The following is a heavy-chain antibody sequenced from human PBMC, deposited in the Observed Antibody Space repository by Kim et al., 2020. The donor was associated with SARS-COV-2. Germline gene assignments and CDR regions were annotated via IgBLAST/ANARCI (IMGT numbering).Heavy chain of an antibody. CDR3: ARVRNSNGFGELDV. J-gene: IGHJ6*02. CDR1: GYTFTSYG. D-gene: IGHD3-10*01. V-gene: IGHV1-18*01. Sequence: ASVKVSCKAPGYTFTSYGISWVRQAPGQGLEWMGWISAYNGNTNYAQKLQGRVTMTTDTSTSTAYMELRSLRSDDTAVYYCARVRNSNGFGELDVWGQGTTVTVSS. CDR2: ISAYNGNT.